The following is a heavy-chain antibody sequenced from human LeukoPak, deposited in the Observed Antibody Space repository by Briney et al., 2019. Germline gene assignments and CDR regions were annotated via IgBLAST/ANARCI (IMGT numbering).Heavy chain of an antibody. J-gene: IGHJ4*02. Sequence: PSETLPLTCAVYGGSFSGYYWSWIRQPPGKGLEWIGEINHSGSTNYNPSLKSRVTISVDTSKNQFSLKLSSVAAADTAVYYCARGRLNSGYSFDYWGQGTLVTVSS. CDR2: INHSGST. CDR3: ARGRLNSGYSFDY. D-gene: IGHD3-22*01. V-gene: IGHV4-34*01. CDR1: GGSFSGYY.